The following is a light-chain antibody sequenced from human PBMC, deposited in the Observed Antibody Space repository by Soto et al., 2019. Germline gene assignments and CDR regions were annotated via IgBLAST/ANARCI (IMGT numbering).Light chain of an antibody. Sequence: DFQMTQSPSTLSASVGDRVIITCRASQTISTWLAWYQQKPGRAPKLLISEASSLETEVPSRFSGSGSGTTFTLTISSLQPDDFAVYYCQQHKSYPWTFGQGTKVEI. CDR2: EAS. J-gene: IGKJ1*01. CDR1: QTISTW. V-gene: IGKV1-5*03. CDR3: QQHKSYPWT.